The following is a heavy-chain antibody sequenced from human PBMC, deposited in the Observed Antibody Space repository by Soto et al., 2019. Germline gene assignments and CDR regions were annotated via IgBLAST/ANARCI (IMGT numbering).Heavy chain of an antibody. D-gene: IGHD3-22*01. Sequence: GGSLRLSCAASGFTVSSNYMSWVRQAPGKGLEWVSVIYSGGSTYYADSVKGRFTISRHNSKNTLYLQMNSLRAEDTAVYYCASQNDYYDSSGYYRIWAGYFDYWGQGTLVTVSS. J-gene: IGHJ4*02. CDR1: GFTVSSNY. V-gene: IGHV3-53*04. CDR2: IYSGGST. CDR3: ASQNDYYDSSGYYRIWAGYFDY.